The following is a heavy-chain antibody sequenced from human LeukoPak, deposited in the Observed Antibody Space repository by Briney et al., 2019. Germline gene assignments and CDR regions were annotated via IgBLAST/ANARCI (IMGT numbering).Heavy chain of an antibody. D-gene: IGHD2-15*01. CDR3: AGHVRQVAYDAFDI. CDR1: GGSISSYY. V-gene: IGHV4-59*08. CDR2: IYYTGST. Sequence: PSETLSLTCTVSGGSISSYYWSWVRQPPGKGLEWIGYIYYTGSTNDNPSLKGRVTMSVDTSTNRFSLKVSSVTAAGTAVYYCAGHVRQVAYDAFDIWGQGTMVTVSS. J-gene: IGHJ3*02.